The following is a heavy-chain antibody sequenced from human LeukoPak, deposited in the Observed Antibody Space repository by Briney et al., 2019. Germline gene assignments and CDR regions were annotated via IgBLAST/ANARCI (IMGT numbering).Heavy chain of an antibody. CDR2: IYDSGST. V-gene: IGHV4-39*07. CDR1: GGSLRSGYNY. J-gene: IGHJ1*01. CDR3: ARGYYDSSGYYYAEYFQH. D-gene: IGHD3-22*01. Sequence: SETLSLTCTVSGGSLRSGYNYWGWIRQPQGKGLEGMGGIYDSGSTYYNPSLKSRVTISVDTSKNQFSLKLSSVTAADTAVYYCARGYYDSSGYYYAEYFQHWGQGTLVTVSS.